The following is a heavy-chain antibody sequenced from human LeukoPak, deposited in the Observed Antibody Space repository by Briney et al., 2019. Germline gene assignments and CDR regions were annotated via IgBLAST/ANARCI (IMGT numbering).Heavy chain of an antibody. CDR1: GFTFSSYW. D-gene: IGHD3-22*01. V-gene: IGHV3-7*01. CDR2: IKQDGSEK. CDR3: ARSASSGYYLDWFDP. Sequence: GGSLRLSCAASGFTFSSYWMSWVRQAPGKGLEWVANIKQDGSEKYYVDSVKGRFTTSRDNAKNSLYLQMNSLRAEDTAVYYCARSASSGYYLDWFDPWGQGTLVTVSS. J-gene: IGHJ5*02.